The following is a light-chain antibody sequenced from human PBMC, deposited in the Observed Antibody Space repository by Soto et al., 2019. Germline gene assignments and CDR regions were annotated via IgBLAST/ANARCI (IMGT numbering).Light chain of an antibody. J-gene: IGLJ3*02. Sequence: QSVLTQPPSASGSPGQSVAISCTGTSSDVGGYSRVSWSQQHPGKAPKLMIYEVSNRPSGVSDRFSGSKSGNTASLTISGLQPEDEAHYYCTSFTTSNTWVFGGGTKLTVL. V-gene: IGLV2-18*02. CDR2: EVS. CDR1: SSDVGGYSR. CDR3: TSFTTSNTWV.